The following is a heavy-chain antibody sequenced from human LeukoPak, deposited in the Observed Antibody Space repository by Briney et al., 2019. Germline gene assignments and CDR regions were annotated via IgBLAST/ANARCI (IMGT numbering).Heavy chain of an antibody. CDR2: INPNSGGT. CDR3: AKDQRGYNKPFDS. V-gene: IGHV1-2*02. D-gene: IGHD1-1*01. J-gene: IGHJ4*02. Sequence: GASVKVSCKASGYTFTGYYMHWVRQAPGQGLEWMGWINPNSGGTNYAQKFQGRVTMTRDTSISTAYMELSRLRSDDTAVYYCAKDQRGYNKPFDSWGQGTLVTVSS. CDR1: GYTFTGYY.